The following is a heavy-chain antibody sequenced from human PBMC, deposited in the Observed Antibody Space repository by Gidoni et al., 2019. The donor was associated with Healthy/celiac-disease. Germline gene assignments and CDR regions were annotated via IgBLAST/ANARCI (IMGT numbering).Heavy chain of an antibody. CDR2: IIPIFGTA. CDR1: GGTFSSYA. V-gene: IGHV1-69*01. Sequence: QVQLVQSGAEVKKPGSSVKVSCKASGGTFSSYAISWVRQAPGQGLEWMGGIIPIFGTANYAQKFQGRVTITADESTSTAYMELSSLRSEDTAVYYCAPGEYCSGGSCYDYYYGMDVWGQGTTVTVSS. J-gene: IGHJ6*02. CDR3: APGEYCSGGSCYDYYYGMDV. D-gene: IGHD2-15*01.